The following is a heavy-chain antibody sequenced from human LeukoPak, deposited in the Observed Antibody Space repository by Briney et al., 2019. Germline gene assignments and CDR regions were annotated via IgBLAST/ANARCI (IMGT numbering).Heavy chain of an antibody. CDR1: GFTFSRYG. D-gene: IGHD4-11*01. J-gene: IGHJ4*02. CDR2: ISNDGTIK. V-gene: IGHV3-30*18. CDR3: AKSGTTMTNHYADS. Sequence: GGSLRLSCVASGFTFSRYGMHWVRQAPGKGLEWLAVISNDGTIKYYVDSVKGRFTISRDNSKNTLYLQMNTLGPEDTAVYFCAKSGTTMTNHYADSWGRGTLVIVSS.